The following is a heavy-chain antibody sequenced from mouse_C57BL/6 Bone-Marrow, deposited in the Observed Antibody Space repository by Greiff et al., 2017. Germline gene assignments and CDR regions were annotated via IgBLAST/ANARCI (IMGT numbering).Heavy chain of an antibody. Sequence: VQLKESGAELVRPGASVKLSCTASGFNIKDDYMHWVKQRPEQGLEWIGWIDPENGDTEYASKFQGKATITADTSSNTAYLQLSSLTSEDTAVYYCTNYYYGLDYWGQGTTLTVSS. J-gene: IGHJ2*01. CDR2: IDPENGDT. D-gene: IGHD1-1*01. V-gene: IGHV14-4*01. CDR1: GFNIKDDY. CDR3: TNYYYGLDY.